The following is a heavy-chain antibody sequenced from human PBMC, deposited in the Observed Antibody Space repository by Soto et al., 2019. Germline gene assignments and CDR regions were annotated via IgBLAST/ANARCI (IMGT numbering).Heavy chain of an antibody. V-gene: IGHV3-33*01. CDR1: GFTFSSYG. D-gene: IGHD3-22*01. Sequence: PGGSLRLSCAASGFTFSSYGMHWVRQAPGKGLEWVAVIWYDGSNKYYADSVKGRFTISRDNSKNTLYLQMNSLRAEDTAVYYCAREPGGVDTMIVPGLYGMDVWGQGTTVTVPS. CDR3: AREPGGVDTMIVPGLYGMDV. CDR2: IWYDGSNK. J-gene: IGHJ6*02.